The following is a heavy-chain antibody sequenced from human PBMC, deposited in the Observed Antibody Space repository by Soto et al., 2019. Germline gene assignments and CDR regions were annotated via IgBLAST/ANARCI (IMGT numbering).Heavy chain of an antibody. CDR3: ARGWGGANTGFAP. J-gene: IGHJ5*02. V-gene: IGHV3-21*01. Sequence: GGSLRLSCAASGFSFSRSTMNWVRQAPGKGLEWVSSISGSSRDIYYADSVKGRFTVSRNNAKNSLYLQMNSLRDEDTAVYYWARGWGGANTGFAPGGKETLLT. D-gene: IGHD2-21*01. CDR1: GFSFSRST. CDR2: ISGSSRDI.